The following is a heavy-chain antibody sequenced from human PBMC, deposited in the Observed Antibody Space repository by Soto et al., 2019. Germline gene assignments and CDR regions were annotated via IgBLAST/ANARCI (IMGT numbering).Heavy chain of an antibody. CDR1: GYAFTTYG. V-gene: IGHV1-18*01. J-gene: IGHJ4*02. CDR2: ISAHNGNT. D-gene: IGHD1-1*01. CDR3: ARGRYGDY. Sequence: QVHLVQSGAQVKKPGASVKVSCKGSGYAFTTYGITWVRQAPGQGLEWMGWISAHNGNTNYAQKLQGRVTVTRDTSTSTAYMELRSLSSDDTAVYYCARGRYGDYWGQGALVTVSS.